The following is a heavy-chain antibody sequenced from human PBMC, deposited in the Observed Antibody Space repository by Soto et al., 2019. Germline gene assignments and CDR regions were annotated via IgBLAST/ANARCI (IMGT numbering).Heavy chain of an antibody. D-gene: IGHD3-22*01. CDR2: ISPRSGGT. CDR1: GYTFIDYY. J-gene: IGHJ4*02. Sequence: SVEGSCRASGYTFIDYYMHWVRQAPVQGFEWMGRISPRSGGTNYAQKFQGRVTMTWDTSLNTAYMELSSLISEDTAVYYCARPTGYISEWYYFDLWGQGTLVTVSS. CDR3: ARPTGYISEWYYFDL. V-gene: IGHV1-2*02.